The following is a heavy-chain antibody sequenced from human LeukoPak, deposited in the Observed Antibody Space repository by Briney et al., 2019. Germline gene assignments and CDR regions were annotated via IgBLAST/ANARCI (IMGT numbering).Heavy chain of an antibody. J-gene: IGHJ4*02. Sequence: GGSLRLSCAPSGVTFSGSAMHWVRQASGKGLEWVGRIRSKANSYATAYAASVKGRFTISRDDSKNTAYLQMNSLKTEDTAAYYCHKVNYGLLGGQGTLVTVSS. CDR2: IRSKANSYAT. V-gene: IGHV3-73*01. CDR1: GVTFSGSA. CDR3: HKVNYGLL. D-gene: IGHD4-17*01.